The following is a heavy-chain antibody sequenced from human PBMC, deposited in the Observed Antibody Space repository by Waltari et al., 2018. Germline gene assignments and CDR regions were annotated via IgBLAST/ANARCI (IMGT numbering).Heavy chain of an antibody. J-gene: IGHJ1*01. Sequence: QLQLQESGPGLVKPSETLSLTCTVSGGSISSSSYYWGWIRQPPGKGLEWIGSIYYSGSTYYNPSRKSRVTISVDTSKNQFSLKLSSVTAADTAVYYCARVGRGKLPLPYFQHWGQGTQVTVSS. D-gene: IGHD2-15*01. V-gene: IGHV4-39*07. CDR2: IYYSGST. CDR3: ARVGRGKLPLPYFQH. CDR1: GGSISSSSYY.